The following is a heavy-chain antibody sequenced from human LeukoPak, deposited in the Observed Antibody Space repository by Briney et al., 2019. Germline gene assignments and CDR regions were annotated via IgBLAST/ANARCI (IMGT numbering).Heavy chain of an antibody. D-gene: IGHD3-22*01. J-gene: IGHJ4*02. V-gene: IGHV3-48*03. CDR1: GFTFSSYE. CDR3: AKGAGYDSSGGYGDY. CDR2: ISGSGSTI. Sequence: PGGSLRLSCAASGFTFSSYEMNWVRQAPGKGLEWVSYISGSGSTIYYADSVKGRFTISRDNSKNTLYLQMNSLRAEDTAVYYCAKGAGYDSSGGYGDYWGQGTLVTVSS.